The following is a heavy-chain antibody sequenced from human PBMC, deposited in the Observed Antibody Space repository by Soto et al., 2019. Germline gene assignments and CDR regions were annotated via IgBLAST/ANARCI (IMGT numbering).Heavy chain of an antibody. V-gene: IGHV4-4*02. Sequence: QVQLQESGPGLVKTSGTLSLTCTVSGGSMTRSNWWNWVRQSPGKGLEWIGEAHHSGRTNYNPSLKSRVTISVDKSKNHFSLKLSSVTAADTAVYYCASSEATGLDHWGQGTLVTVSS. CDR1: GGSMTRSNW. CDR2: AHHSGRT. D-gene: IGHD1-26*01. CDR3: ASSEATGLDH. J-gene: IGHJ4*02.